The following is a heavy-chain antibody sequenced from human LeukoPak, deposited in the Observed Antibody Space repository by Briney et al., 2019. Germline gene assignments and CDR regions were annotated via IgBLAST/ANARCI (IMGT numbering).Heavy chain of an antibody. CDR3: STGSGHAFDI. Sequence: GGSLRLSCAASGFTFSSYWMHWVRQVPGMGLAWVSRINSDGSSTSYADSVKGRFTISRDNAKNTLYVQMNSLRAEDTAVYYCSTGSGHAFDIWGRGTMVTVSS. D-gene: IGHD3-10*01. CDR2: INSDGSST. CDR1: GFTFSSYW. V-gene: IGHV3-74*01. J-gene: IGHJ3*02.